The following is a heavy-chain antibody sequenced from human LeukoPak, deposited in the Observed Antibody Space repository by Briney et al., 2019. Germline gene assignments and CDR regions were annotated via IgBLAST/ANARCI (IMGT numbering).Heavy chain of an antibody. Sequence: PGGSLRLSCAASGFTFNNYYMSWVRQAPGKGLEWVANIKPDGGDKYYVDSARGRFTISRDNAKNSLFLQMNSLRAEDTAVYYCARKRYGDYDFWGQGTLVTVSS. CDR3: ARKRYGDYDF. CDR2: IKPDGGDK. V-gene: IGHV3-7*01. D-gene: IGHD4-17*01. CDR1: GFTFNNYY. J-gene: IGHJ4*02.